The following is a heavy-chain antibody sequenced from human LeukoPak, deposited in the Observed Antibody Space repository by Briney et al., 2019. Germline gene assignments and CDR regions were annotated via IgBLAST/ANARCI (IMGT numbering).Heavy chain of an antibody. J-gene: IGHJ4*02. CDR2: ISSSSSYI. Sequence: GGSLRPSCAASGFTFSSYWMHWVRQAPGKGLEWVSSISSSSSYIYYADSVKGRFTTSRDNAKNSLYLQMNSLRAEDTAVYYCARVYYGSGSYYFFDYWGQGTLVTVSS. V-gene: IGHV3-21*01. CDR3: ARVYYGSGSYYFFDY. CDR1: GFTFSSYW. D-gene: IGHD3-10*01.